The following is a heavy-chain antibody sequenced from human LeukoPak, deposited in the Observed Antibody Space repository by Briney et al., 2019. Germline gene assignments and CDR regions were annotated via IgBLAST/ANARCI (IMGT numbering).Heavy chain of an antibody. D-gene: IGHD2-2*01. Sequence: GGSLRLSCAASGFTFSSYGMHWVRQAPGKGLEWVAVIWYDGSNKYYADSVKGRFTISRDNSKNALYLQMNSLRVEDTAVYYCAKGLYCVSTSCYFENYYNYYMDVWGKGATVTVSS. CDR2: IWYDGSNK. CDR3: AKGLYCVSTSCYFENYYNYYMDV. V-gene: IGHV3-33*06. CDR1: GFTFSSYG. J-gene: IGHJ6*03.